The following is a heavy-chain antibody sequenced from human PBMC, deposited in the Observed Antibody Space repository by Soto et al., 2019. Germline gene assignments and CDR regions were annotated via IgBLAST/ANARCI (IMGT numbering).Heavy chain of an antibody. D-gene: IGHD6-13*01. CDR3: AKFIVGYSSSWYDY. J-gene: IGHJ4*02. CDR1: GFTFISYA. CDR2: ISGSGGST. Sequence: GGSLRLSCAASGFTFISYAIIWCGHSPGKGLEWVSAISGSGGSTYYADSVKGRFTISRDNSKNTLYLQMNSLRAEDTAVYYCAKFIVGYSSSWYDYWGQGTLVTVSS. V-gene: IGHV3-23*01.